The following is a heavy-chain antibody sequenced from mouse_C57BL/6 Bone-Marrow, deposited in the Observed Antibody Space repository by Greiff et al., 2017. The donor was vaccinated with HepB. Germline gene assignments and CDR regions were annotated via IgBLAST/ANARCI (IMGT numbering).Heavy chain of an antibody. Sequence: VQLKQSGPVLVKPGASVKMSCKASGYTFTDYYMNWVKQSHGKSLEWIGVINPYNGGTSYNQKFKGKATLTVDKSSSTAYMELNSLTSEDSAVYYCARRGYYYGSSYDWFAYWGQGTLVTVSA. CDR3: ARRGYYYGSSYDWFAY. D-gene: IGHD1-1*01. J-gene: IGHJ3*01. CDR1: GYTFTDYY. CDR2: INPYNGGT. V-gene: IGHV1-19*01.